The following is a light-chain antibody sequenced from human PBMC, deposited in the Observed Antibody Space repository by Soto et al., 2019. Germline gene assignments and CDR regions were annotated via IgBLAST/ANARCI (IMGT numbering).Light chain of an antibody. CDR3: QQSYSTPPT. J-gene: IGKJ2*01. CDR1: QSISSY. Sequence: DIQMTQSPSSLSASVGDRVTITCRASQSISSYFNWYQQKPGKAPKLLIYAASNLQSGVPSRFSGSGSGTDFTLTINSLQPEDFATYDCQQSYSTPPTFGQGTKVEIK. CDR2: AAS. V-gene: IGKV1-39*01.